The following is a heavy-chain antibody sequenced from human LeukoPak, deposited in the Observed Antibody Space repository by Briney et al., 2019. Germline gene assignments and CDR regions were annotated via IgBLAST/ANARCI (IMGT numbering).Heavy chain of an antibody. V-gene: IGHV1-18*01. D-gene: IGHD3-3*01. CDR1: GHRYISYG. CDR2: ISAYNGNT. J-gene: IGHJ4*02. CDR3: ARALSDDFWSGYQDH. Sequence: ASVKVSCKASGHRYISYGSSWVRQAPGPGLEWMGWISAYNGNTNYAQKFQGRVTMTTDTSTSTVYMEVRSLRSDDTAVYYCARALSDDFWSGYQDHWGQGTLVTVSS.